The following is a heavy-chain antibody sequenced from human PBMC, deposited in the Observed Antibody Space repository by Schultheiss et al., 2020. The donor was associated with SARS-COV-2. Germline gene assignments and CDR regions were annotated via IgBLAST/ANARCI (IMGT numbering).Heavy chain of an antibody. CDR1: GGSISSYY. CDR3: ARRSRALYSSGWYYFDY. V-gene: IGHV4-59*05. J-gene: IGHJ4*02. D-gene: IGHD6-19*01. CDR2: IYYSGST. Sequence: SQTLSLTCTVSGGSISSYYWSWIRQPPGKGLEWIGSIYYSGSTYYNPSLKSRVTISVDTSKNQFSLKLSSVTAADTAVYYCARRSRALYSSGWYYFDYWGQGTLVTVSS.